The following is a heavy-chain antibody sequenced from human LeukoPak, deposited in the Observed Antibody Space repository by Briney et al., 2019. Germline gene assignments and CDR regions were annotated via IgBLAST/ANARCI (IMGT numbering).Heavy chain of an antibody. CDR2: INHRGST. D-gene: IGHD2-15*01. J-gene: IGHJ5*02. Sequence: SETLSLTCTVSGGSVSSSSYYWGWIRQPPGKGLEWIGEINHRGSTNYNPSLKGRVIISVDTSKNQFSLRLTSVTAADTAVYYCARGTVVAAISWFDPWGQGTLVTVSS. V-gene: IGHV4-39*07. CDR1: GGSVSSSSYY. CDR3: ARGTVVAAISWFDP.